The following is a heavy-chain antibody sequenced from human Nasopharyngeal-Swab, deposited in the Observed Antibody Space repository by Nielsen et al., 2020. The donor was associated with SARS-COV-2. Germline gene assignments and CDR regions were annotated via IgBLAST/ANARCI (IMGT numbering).Heavy chain of an antibody. D-gene: IGHD2-2*01. V-gene: IGHV4-4*02. Sequence: WIRQPPGKGLEWIGEIYHSGSTHYNPSLKSRVTISVDKSKNQFSLKLSSVTAADTAVYYCARERLGYCSSTSCYGGERYYYYYYMDVWGKGTTVTVSS. J-gene: IGHJ6*03. CDR3: ARERLGYCSSTSCYGGERYYYYYYMDV. CDR2: IYHSGST.